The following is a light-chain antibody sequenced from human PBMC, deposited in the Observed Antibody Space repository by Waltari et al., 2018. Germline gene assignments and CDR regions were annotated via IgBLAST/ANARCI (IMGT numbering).Light chain of an antibody. CDR3: QQYAALPRT. J-gene: IGKJ2*01. V-gene: IGKV3D-20*01. Sequence: DIVLTQSPATLSLSPGERATISCRASQSVSSSYLAWYQQKPGQAPRLLIYDASRRATGLPERFSGSGSGTDFTLTISRLEPEDFAFYYCQQYAALPRTFGQGTRLEIK. CDR1: QSVSSSY. CDR2: DAS.